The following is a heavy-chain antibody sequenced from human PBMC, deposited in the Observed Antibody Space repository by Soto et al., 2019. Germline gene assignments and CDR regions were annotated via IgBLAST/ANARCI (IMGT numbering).Heavy chain of an antibody. J-gene: IGHJ6*02. CDR3: ARFNAYKLARSGYYYAMAV. D-gene: IGHD1-1*01. CDR1: AGSITSDSYY. CDR2: ISYSGST. V-gene: IGHV4-39*07. Sequence: SETLSLTCTVSAGSITSDSYYWGWIRQPPEKGLEWIASISYSGSTYYNPTLKSRLTISVDTSKSQFSLKLYPVTAADTAVYYCARFNAYKLARSGYYYAMAVWGQGTTVTVSS.